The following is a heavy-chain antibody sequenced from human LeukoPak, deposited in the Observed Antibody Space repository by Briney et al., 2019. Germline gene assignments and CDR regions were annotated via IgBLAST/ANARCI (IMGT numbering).Heavy chain of an antibody. Sequence: PGGSLRLSCVTSGFTFRSYWMHWVRQAPGKGLVWVSRLNFDGSDTSYADSVKGRFTISRDNAKNTLYLQMNSLRAEDTAVYYCARRFQNALRALSDDAFDVWGQGTMVTVSS. V-gene: IGHV3-74*01. CDR3: ARRFQNALRALSDDAFDV. D-gene: IGHD3-3*01. J-gene: IGHJ3*01. CDR2: LNFDGSDT. CDR1: GFTFRSYW.